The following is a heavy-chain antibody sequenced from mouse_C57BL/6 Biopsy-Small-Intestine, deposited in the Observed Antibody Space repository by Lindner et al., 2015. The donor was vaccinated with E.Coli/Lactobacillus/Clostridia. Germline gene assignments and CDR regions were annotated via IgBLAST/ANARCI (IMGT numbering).Heavy chain of an antibody. D-gene: IGHD1-1*01. Sequence: VQLQESGGGLVKPGGSLKLSCVASGFTFSSYAMSWVRQTPEKRLEWVATINDGGSYTYYPDNVKGRFTISRDNAKNNLYLQMSHLKSEDTAMYYCARVDYGSSSAMDYWGQGTSVTVSS. CDR1: GFTFSSYA. CDR3: ARVDYGSSSAMDY. V-gene: IGHV5-4*01. J-gene: IGHJ4*01. CDR2: INDGGSYT.